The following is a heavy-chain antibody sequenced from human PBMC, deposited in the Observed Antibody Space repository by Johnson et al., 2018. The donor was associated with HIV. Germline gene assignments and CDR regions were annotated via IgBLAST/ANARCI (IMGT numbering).Heavy chain of an antibody. CDR2: INWNGGST. J-gene: IGHJ3*01. CDR3: GIYITVLVAPDAFDF. CDR1: GFTLDDYG. D-gene: IGHD3-10*01. Sequence: VQLVESGGGVVRPGGSLRLSCAASGFTLDDYGMSWVRQVPGKGLEWVSGINWNGGSTGYADSVKGRFTISRDNAKNSLYLQMNGLKTEDTAVYYCGIYITVLVAPDAFDFWGQGTMVTVSS. V-gene: IGHV3-20*04.